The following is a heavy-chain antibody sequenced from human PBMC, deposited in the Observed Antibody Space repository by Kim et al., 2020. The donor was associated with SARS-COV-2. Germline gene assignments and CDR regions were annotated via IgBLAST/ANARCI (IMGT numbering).Heavy chain of an antibody. Sequence: SETLSLTCTVSGGSISSYYWSWIRQPPGKGLEWIGYIYYSGSTNYNPSLKSRVTISVDTSKNQFSLKLSSVTAADTAVYYCARDEGTVTTRYYGMDVWGQGTTVTVSS. V-gene: IGHV4-59*13. CDR2: IYYSGST. J-gene: IGHJ6*02. CDR1: GGSISSYY. CDR3: ARDEGTVTTRYYGMDV. D-gene: IGHD4-17*01.